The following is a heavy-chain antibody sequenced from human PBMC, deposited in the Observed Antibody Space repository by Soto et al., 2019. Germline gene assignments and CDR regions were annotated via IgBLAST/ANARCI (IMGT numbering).Heavy chain of an antibody. Sequence: GGSLRLSCAASGFTFSSYWMSWVRQAPGKGLEWVANIKQDGSEKYYVDSVKGRFTISRDNAKNSLYLQMNSLRAEDTAVYYCARDGPWVGAEQWLVRVRRISEGKGYYYYYGMDVWGQGTTVTVSS. CDR3: ARDGPWVGAEQWLVRVRRISEGKGYYYYYGMDV. J-gene: IGHJ6*02. CDR2: IKQDGSEK. D-gene: IGHD6-19*01. CDR1: GFTFSSYW. V-gene: IGHV3-7*01.